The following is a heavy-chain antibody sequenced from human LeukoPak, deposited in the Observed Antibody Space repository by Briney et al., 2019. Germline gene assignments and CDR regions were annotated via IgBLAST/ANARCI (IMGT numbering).Heavy chain of an antibody. CDR1: GFSFSTYA. J-gene: IGHJ4*02. Sequence: GGSLRLSCAASGFSFSTYAMSWVRQAPGKGLEWVSAISGSGGRTYYVDSVKGRFTISRDNSKNTLYLQMNSLRAEDTAVYHCAKERVSSGYFDYWGQGTLVPVSS. D-gene: IGHD3-22*01. V-gene: IGHV3-23*01. CDR3: AKERVSSGYFDY. CDR2: ISGSGGRT.